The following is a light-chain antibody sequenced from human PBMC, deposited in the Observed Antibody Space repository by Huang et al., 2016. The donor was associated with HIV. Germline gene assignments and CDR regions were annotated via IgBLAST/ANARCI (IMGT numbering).Light chain of an antibody. CDR1: QIINKY. Sequence: DIQMTQAPPSLSAAVGDRVIITFRASQIINKYLNWYQQMPGRAPKLLISGASRLQGGVSSRFSGSGSGTDFTLTIRDLQPEDTATYHCQQSYNIPRTFGQGTLLEI. V-gene: IGKV1-39*01. CDR2: GAS. J-gene: IGKJ2*01. CDR3: QQSYNIPRT.